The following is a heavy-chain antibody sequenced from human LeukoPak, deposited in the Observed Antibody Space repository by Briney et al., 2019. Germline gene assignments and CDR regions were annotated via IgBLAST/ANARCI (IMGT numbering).Heavy chain of an antibody. V-gene: IGHV1-69*06. CDR3: ARAMRGSKIASRYYFYYMDL. D-gene: IGHD3-10*01. J-gene: IGHJ6*03. Sequence: SVNVSCKPSVGSLSSYAISWVRQAPRRGREWMGGIIPIFGTPNYAQKFQGRVTTTADKSTSTAYMELSSLTSDDTAVYYCARAMRGSKIASRYYFYYMDLWGKGTTVTVSS. CDR2: IIPIFGTP. CDR1: VGSLSSYA.